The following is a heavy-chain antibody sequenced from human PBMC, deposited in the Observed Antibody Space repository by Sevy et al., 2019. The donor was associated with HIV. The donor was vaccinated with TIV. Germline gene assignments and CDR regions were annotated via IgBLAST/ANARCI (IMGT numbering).Heavy chain of an antibody. CDR2: TSAYNGNT. CDR3: ARDRPEGYYYFNTYYYYGMDV. CDR1: GYTFTSYG. V-gene: IGHV1-18*01. J-gene: IGHJ6*02. Sequence: ASVKVSCKASGYTFTSYGISWVRQAPGQGLEWMGWTSAYNGNTNYAQKLQGRVTMTTDTSTGTAYMELRSLRSDDTAVYYWARDRPEGYYYFNTYYYYGMDVWGQGTTVTVSS. D-gene: IGHD5-12*01.